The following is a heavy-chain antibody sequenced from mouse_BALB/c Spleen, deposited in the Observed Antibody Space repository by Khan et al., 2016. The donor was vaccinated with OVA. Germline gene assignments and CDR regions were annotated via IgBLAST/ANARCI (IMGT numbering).Heavy chain of an antibody. CDR3: ARLEDI. CDR2: IWAGGST. J-gene: IGHJ2*01. D-gene: IGHD1-3*01. Sequence: QVQLKESGPGLVAPSQSLSITCTVSGFSLTSYGVHWVRQPPGKGLEWLGVIWAGGSTNYNSAIMSRLSISKDNSKSQVILKTNSLQTDDTAMYYCARLEDIWGQGTTLTVSS. V-gene: IGHV2-9*02. CDR1: GFSLTSYG.